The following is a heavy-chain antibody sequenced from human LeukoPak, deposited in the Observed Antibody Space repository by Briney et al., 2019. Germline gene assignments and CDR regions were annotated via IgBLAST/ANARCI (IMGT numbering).Heavy chain of an antibody. CDR2: INSDGSST. Sequence: GGSLRLSCAASGFTFSNYWMHWVRQAPGKGLVWVSRINSDGSSTSYADSVKRRFTISRDDAKNTLYLQMNSLRAEDTAVYYCARVSSGSYFGYYYYYMGVWGKGTTVTVSS. J-gene: IGHJ6*03. CDR3: ARVSSGSYFGYYYYYMGV. V-gene: IGHV3-74*01. CDR1: GFTFSNYW. D-gene: IGHD1-26*01.